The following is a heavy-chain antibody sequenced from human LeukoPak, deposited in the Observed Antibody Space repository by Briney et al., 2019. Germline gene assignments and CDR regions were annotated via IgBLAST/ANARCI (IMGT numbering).Heavy chain of an antibody. CDR2: IYYSGST. Sequence: SETLSLTCTVSGGSISSGDYYWSWIRQPPGKGLEWIGYIYYSGSTYYNPSLKSRVTISVDTSKNQFSLKLSSVTAADTAVYYCARRGVTYYYGSGSHARDSDAFDIWGQGTMVTVSS. CDR1: GGSISSGDYY. D-gene: IGHD3-10*01. V-gene: IGHV4-30-4*01. CDR3: ARRGVTYYYGSGSHARDSDAFDI. J-gene: IGHJ3*02.